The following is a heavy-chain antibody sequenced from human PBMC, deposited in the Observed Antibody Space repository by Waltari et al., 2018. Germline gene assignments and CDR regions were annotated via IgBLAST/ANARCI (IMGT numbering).Heavy chain of an antibody. J-gene: IGHJ4*02. CDR3: ARGPGYFDY. V-gene: IGHV3-33*01. CDR1: GFTFSSYG. CDR2: IWYDGSNK. Sequence: QVQLVESGGGVVQPGRSLRLSCAASGFTFSSYGLHWVRQAPGKGLEWVAVIWYDGSNKYYADSVKGRFTISRDNSKNTLYLQMNSLRAEDTAVYYCARGPGYFDYWGQGTLVTVSS.